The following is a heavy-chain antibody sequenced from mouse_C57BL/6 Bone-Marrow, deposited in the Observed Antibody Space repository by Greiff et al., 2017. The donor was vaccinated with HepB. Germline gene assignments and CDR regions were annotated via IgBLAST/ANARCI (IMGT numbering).Heavy chain of an antibody. Sequence: EVQLQESGEGLVKPGGSLKLSCAASGFTFSSYAMSWVRQTPEKRLEWVAYISSGGDYIYYADTVKGRFTISRDNARNTLYLQMSSLKSEDTAMYYCTALITTVVRYFDVWGTGTTVTVSS. CDR1: GFTFSSYA. D-gene: IGHD1-1*01. J-gene: IGHJ1*03. CDR2: ISSGGDYI. CDR3: TALITTVVRYFDV. V-gene: IGHV5-9-1*02.